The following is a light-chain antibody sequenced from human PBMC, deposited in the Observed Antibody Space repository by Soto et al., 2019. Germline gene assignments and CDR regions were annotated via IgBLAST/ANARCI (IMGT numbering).Light chain of an antibody. CDR2: GAS. CDR1: QSVSSSY. V-gene: IGKV3D-20*02. Sequence: EIVLTQSPGTLSVSPWEVASLSCRASQSVSSSYLACYQQKPGQAPRLLIYGASSRATGIPARFSGGGSGTDFTLTISSLEPEDFAFYYCHQRYSWPLTFGGGTKVDIK. J-gene: IGKJ4*01. CDR3: HQRYSWPLT.